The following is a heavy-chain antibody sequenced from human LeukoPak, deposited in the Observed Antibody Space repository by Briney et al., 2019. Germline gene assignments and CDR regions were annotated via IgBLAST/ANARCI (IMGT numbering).Heavy chain of an antibody. CDR2: ISSSSSYI. J-gene: IGHJ4*02. D-gene: IGHD6-13*01. CDR3: AREKSSSWFPDYFDY. CDR1: GFTFSSYS. Sequence: KPGGSLRLSCAASGFTFSSYSMNWVRQAPGKGLEWVSSISSSSSYIYYADSVKGRFTISRDNAKNSLYLQMNSLRAEDTAVYYCAREKSSSWFPDYFDYWGQGTLVTVSS. V-gene: IGHV3-21*01.